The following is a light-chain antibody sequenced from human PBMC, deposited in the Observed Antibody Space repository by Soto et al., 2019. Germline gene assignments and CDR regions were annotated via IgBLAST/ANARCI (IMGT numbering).Light chain of an antibody. CDR1: QSVSSY. J-gene: IGKJ5*01. V-gene: IGKV3-11*01. CDR2: DAS. CDR3: QQRSNWPPIT. Sequence: EIVLTQSPATLSLSPGERATLSCRASQSVSSYLAGYQQKPGQAPRRLIYDASNRATGIPARCSGSGSGADFTLTISSLEPEDFAVDYCQQRSNWPPITFGQGTRLEIK.